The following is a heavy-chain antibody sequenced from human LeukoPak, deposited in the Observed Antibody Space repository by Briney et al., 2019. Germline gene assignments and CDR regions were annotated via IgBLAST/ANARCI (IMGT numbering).Heavy chain of an antibody. CDR3: AREGFFGVVPSGYHY. Sequence: PGGSLRLSCKASGFSFSDYNMNWVRQAPGKGLEWFSHINGRGGIINYADSVKGRFTISRDNSKNTLYLQMNSLRAEDTAVYYCAREGFFGVVPSGYHYWGQGTLVTVSS. CDR2: INGRGGII. V-gene: IGHV3-48*01. J-gene: IGHJ4*02. D-gene: IGHD3-3*01. CDR1: GFSFSDYN.